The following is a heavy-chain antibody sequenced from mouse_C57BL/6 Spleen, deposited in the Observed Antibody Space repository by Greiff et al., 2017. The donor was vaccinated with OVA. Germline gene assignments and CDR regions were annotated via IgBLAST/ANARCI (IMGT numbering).Heavy chain of an antibody. CDR1: GYTFTSYW. D-gene: IGHD4-1*01. CDR2: INPSNGGP. V-gene: IGHV1-53*01. Sequence: VQLQQPGTELVKPGASVKLSCKASGYTFTSYWMHWVKQRPGQGLEWIGNINPSNGGPNYNEKFKSKATLTVDKSSSTAYLQLSSLTSEDSAVYDCAKEKKSLGDGYWGQGTTLTVSS. J-gene: IGHJ2*01. CDR3: AKEKKSLGDGY.